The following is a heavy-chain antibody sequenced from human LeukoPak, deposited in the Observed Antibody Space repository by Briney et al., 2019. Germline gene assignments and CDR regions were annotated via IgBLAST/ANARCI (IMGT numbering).Heavy chain of an antibody. CDR2: IYYSGST. V-gene: IGHV4-59*08. CDR3: ARLRSYYYDSSGYWYFDY. D-gene: IGHD3-22*01. Sequence: SETLSLTCTVSGGSISSYYWSWIRQPPGKGLEWIGYIYYSGSTNYNPSLKSRVTISVDTSKNQFSLKLSSVTAADTAVYYCARLRSYYYDSSGYWYFDYWGQGTLVTVSS. J-gene: IGHJ4*02. CDR1: GGSISSYY.